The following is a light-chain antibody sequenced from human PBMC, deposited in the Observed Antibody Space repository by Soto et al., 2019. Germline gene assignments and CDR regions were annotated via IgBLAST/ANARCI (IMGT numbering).Light chain of an antibody. CDR1: QSVSSSY. V-gene: IGKV3-20*01. Sequence: EIVLTQSPGTLSLSPGERATLSCRASQSVSSSYLAWYQQKPGQAPRLLIYGASSRATGIPDRFSGSGSGTDFTLTISRREPEDFATYYCQQYHTDWTFGQGTKVEV. J-gene: IGKJ1*01. CDR2: GAS. CDR3: QQYHTDWT.